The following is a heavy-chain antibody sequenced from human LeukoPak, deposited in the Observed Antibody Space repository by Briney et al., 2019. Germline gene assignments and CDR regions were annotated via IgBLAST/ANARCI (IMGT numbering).Heavy chain of an antibody. CDR3: ARATVTTFQRYYYYMDV. CDR2: ISSSSSTI. CDR1: GFTFSSYS. J-gene: IGHJ6*03. Sequence: GGSLRLSCAVSGFTFSSYSMNWVRQAPGKGLEWVSYISSSSSTIYYADSVKGRFTISRDNAKNSLYLQMNSLRAEDTAVYYCARATVTTFQRYYYYMDVWGKGTTVTVSS. V-gene: IGHV3-48*01. D-gene: IGHD4-17*01.